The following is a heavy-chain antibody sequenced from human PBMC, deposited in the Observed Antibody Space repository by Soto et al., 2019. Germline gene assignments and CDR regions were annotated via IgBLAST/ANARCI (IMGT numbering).Heavy chain of an antibody. CDR2: IYHSGST. CDR1: GYSISSGYY. Sequence: KPSETLSLTCAVSGYSISSGYYWGWIRQPPGKGLEWIGSIYHSGSTYYNPSLKSRVTISVDTSKNQFSLKLSSVTAADTAVYYCARDQAQNWNDPRYYYGMDVWGQGTTVTVSS. V-gene: IGHV4-38-2*02. J-gene: IGHJ6*02. CDR3: ARDQAQNWNDPRYYYGMDV. D-gene: IGHD1-1*01.